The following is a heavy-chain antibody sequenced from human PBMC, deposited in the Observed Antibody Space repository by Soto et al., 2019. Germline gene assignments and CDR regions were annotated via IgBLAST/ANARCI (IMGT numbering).Heavy chain of an antibody. Sequence: ASVKVSCKASGYTFTSYYMHWVRQAPGQGLEWMGIINPSGGSTSYAQKFQGRVTITRDTSTSTVYMELSSLRSEDTAVYYCARVRGRDGYNYNYFDYWGQGTLVTVSS. CDR2: INPSGGST. CDR3: ARVRGRDGYNYNYFDY. V-gene: IGHV1-46*01. D-gene: IGHD5-12*01. CDR1: GYTFTSYY. J-gene: IGHJ4*02.